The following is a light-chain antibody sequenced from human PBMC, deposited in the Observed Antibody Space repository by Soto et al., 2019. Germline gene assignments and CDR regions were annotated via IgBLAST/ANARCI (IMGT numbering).Light chain of an antibody. CDR1: GATSD. V-gene: IGLV1-40*01. CDR2: GNN. Sequence: QSALTQPPSVSAAPGQRVTISCIGATSDVHWYQHLPGTAPKLLISGNNNRPSGVPDRFSGSKSGTSASLAITGLQAEDEADYYCQSFDSSQSARYVFGTGTKVTVL. CDR3: QSFDSSQSARYV. J-gene: IGLJ1*01.